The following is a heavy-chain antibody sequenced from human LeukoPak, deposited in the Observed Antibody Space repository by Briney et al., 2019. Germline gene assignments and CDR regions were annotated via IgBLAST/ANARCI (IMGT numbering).Heavy chain of an antibody. CDR3: ARTYNIRYFDR. Sequence: GRSLRLSCAASGFSFSNYGMHWVRQAPGKGLEWVAVIWSDGSNQYYTDSVKGRFTISRDNSKNTLYLQMNSLRAGDTAVYYCARTYNIRYFDRWGQGTLVTVSS. V-gene: IGHV3-33*01. CDR1: GFSFSNYG. D-gene: IGHD3-9*01. J-gene: IGHJ4*02. CDR2: IWSDGSNQ.